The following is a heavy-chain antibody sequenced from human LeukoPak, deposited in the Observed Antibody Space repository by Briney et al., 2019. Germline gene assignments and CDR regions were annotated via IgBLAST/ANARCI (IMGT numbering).Heavy chain of an antibody. V-gene: IGHV4-39*01. CDR2: IYYSGST. CDR1: GGSISSSSYY. D-gene: IGHD2-15*01. CDR3: PRSLTPRANWFDP. J-gene: IGHJ5*01. Sequence: SETLSLTCTVSGGSISSSSYYWGWIRQPPGKGLEWIGSIYYSGSTYYNPSLKSRVTISVDTSKNQFSLKLSSVTAADTAVYAGPRSLTPRANWFDPWDPG.